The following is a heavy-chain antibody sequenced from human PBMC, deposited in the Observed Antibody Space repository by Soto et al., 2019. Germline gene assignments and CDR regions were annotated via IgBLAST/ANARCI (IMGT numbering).Heavy chain of an antibody. Sequence: GGSLRLSCAASGFTFSSYSMNWVRQAPGKGLEWVSYISSSSSTIYYADSVKGRFTISRDNAKNSLYLQMNSLRAEDTAVYYCARGLMITPGAFEIWGQGTMVTVSS. CDR3: ARGLMITPGAFEI. CDR1: GFTFSSYS. J-gene: IGHJ3*02. V-gene: IGHV3-48*01. D-gene: IGHD3-16*01. CDR2: ISSSSSTI.